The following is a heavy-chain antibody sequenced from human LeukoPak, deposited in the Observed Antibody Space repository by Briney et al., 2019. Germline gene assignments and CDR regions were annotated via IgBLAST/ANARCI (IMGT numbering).Heavy chain of an antibody. V-gene: IGHV3-23*01. CDR2: ISGSGGST. J-gene: IGHJ4*02. CDR3: ASSSMTQAPDY. D-gene: IGHD2-21*02. Sequence: GGSLRLSCAASGFTFSSYAMSWVRQAPGKGLEWVSGISGSGGSTYYADSVKGRFTISRDNAKNSLYLQMDSLRAEDTAVYYCASSSMTQAPDYWGQGTLVIVSS. CDR1: GFTFSSYA.